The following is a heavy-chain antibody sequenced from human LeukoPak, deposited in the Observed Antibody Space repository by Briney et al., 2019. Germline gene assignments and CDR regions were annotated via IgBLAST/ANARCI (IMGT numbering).Heavy chain of an antibody. CDR3: ARDYGGSSPFDY. J-gene: IGHJ4*02. Sequence: GGSLRLSCGASGFTFSRYGMHWVRQAPGKGLEWVSYISSSGSTIYYADSVKGRFTISRDNAKNSLYLQMNSLRAEDTAVYYCARDYGGSSPFDYWGQGTLVTVSS. D-gene: IGHD4-23*01. V-gene: IGHV3-48*03. CDR1: GFTFSRYG. CDR2: ISSSGSTI.